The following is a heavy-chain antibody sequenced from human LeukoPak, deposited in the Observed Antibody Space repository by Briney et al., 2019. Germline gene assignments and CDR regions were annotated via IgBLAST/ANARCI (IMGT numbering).Heavy chain of an antibody. D-gene: IGHD1-26*01. CDR1: GYTFTSYD. CDR2: MNPNSGNT. Sequence: GASVKVSCKASGYTFTSYDINWVRQATGQGLEWMGWMNPNSGNTGYAQKFQGRVTMTRDMSTSTVYMELSSLRSEDTAVYYCARVPPPYSGSYHYYFDYWGQGTLVTVSS. CDR3: ARVPPPYSGSYHYYFDY. V-gene: IGHV1-8*01. J-gene: IGHJ4*02.